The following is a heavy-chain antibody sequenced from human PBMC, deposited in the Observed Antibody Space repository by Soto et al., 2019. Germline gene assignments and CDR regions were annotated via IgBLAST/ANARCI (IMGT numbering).Heavy chain of an antibody. D-gene: IGHD2-15*01. Sequence: EVQLVESGGGLVKPGGSLRLSCAASGFTFRNAWMSWVRQSPGKGLEWVGRIRSKADGGTAVYAAPLEGRFTISRDDSANPLYLQMNSLKTEDTAVYFCAADDSVAAANVDYWGQGTLVTVSS. V-gene: IGHV3-15*01. CDR2: IRSKADGGTA. CDR3: AADDSVAAANVDY. J-gene: IGHJ4*02. CDR1: GFTFRNAW.